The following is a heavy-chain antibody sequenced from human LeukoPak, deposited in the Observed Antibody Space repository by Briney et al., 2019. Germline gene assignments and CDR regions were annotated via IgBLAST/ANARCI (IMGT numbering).Heavy chain of an antibody. CDR3: ARVRCSGGSCYLGSYYYMDV. D-gene: IGHD2-15*01. CDR2: IYYSGST. J-gene: IGHJ6*03. V-gene: IGHV4-59*01. Sequence: PSETLSLTCTVSGGSISSYYWSWIRQPPGKGLEWIGYIYYSGSTNYNPSLKSRVTISVDTSKNQFSLKLSSVTAADTAVYYCARVRCSGGSCYLGSYYYMDVWGKGTTVTISS. CDR1: GGSISSYY.